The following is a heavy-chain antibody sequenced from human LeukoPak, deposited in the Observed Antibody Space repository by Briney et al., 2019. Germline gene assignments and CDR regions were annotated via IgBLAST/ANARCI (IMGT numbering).Heavy chain of an antibody. CDR2: ISAYNGNT. CDR3: ARDLFNPSSTGFDY. J-gene: IGHJ4*02. V-gene: IGHV1-18*01. CDR1: GYSFTSYG. Sequence: ASVKVSCKASGYSFTSYGISWVRQAPGQGLEWMGWISAYNGNTNYAQKLQGRVTMSTDTSTSTAYMELRSLRSDDTAVYYCARDLFNPSSTGFDYWGQGTQVTVSS. D-gene: IGHD3-10*01.